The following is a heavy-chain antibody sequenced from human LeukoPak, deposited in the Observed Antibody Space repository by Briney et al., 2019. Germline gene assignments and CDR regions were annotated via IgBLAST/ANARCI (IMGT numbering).Heavy chain of an antibody. V-gene: IGHV1-69*01. J-gene: IGHJ4*02. D-gene: IGHD3-22*01. CDR1: GGTVSSYA. CDR3: ARYNYYDSSGYFEPNGY. CDR2: IIPIFGTA. Sequence: SVKVSRKASGGTVSSYAISWVRQAPGQGLEWMGGIIPIFGTANYAQRFQGRVTITADESTSTAYMELSSLRSEDTAVYYCARYNYYDSSGYFEPNGYWGQGTLVTVSS.